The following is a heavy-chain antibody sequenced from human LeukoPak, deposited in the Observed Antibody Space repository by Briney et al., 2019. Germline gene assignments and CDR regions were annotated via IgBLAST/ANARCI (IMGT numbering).Heavy chain of an antibody. J-gene: IGHJ4*02. D-gene: IGHD6-13*01. Sequence: PSETLSLTCTVSGGSISSYYWSWIRQPPGKGLERIGYIYYSVSTNYNPSLKSRVTISVDTSKNQFSLKLSSVTAADTAVYYCARDRNRIAAAGTDYYFDYWGQGTLVTVSS. V-gene: IGHV4-59*01. CDR3: ARDRNRIAAAGTDYYFDY. CDR2: IYYSVST. CDR1: GGSISSYY.